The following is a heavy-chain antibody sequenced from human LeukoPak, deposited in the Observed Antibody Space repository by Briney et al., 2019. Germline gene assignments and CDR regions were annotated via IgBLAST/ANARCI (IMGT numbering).Heavy chain of an antibody. CDR1: GFTFDDYA. D-gene: IGHD3-10*01. Sequence: GGALRLSCAASGFTFDDYAMHWVRQAPGRGVKGVSCISWIRGSIGYADSVNGRFPISRDNAKNSLYLQMNSLRADDTALYYCAKDFSLGAGYFDYWGQGTLVTVSS. J-gene: IGHJ4*02. CDR2: ISWIRGSI. CDR3: AKDFSLGAGYFDY. V-gene: IGHV3-9*01.